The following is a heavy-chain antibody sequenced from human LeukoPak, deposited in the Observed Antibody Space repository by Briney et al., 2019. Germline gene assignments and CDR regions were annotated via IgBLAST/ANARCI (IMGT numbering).Heavy chain of an antibody. J-gene: IGHJ6*03. D-gene: IGHD2-2*01. V-gene: IGHV5-51*01. Sequence: GESLKISCKRSGYSFTSYWIGWARQMPGKGLEWMGIIYPGDSDTRYSPSFQGQVTISADKSISTAYLQWSSLKASDTAMYYCARLPGYCSSTSCREYYMDVWGKGTTVTVSS. CDR3: ARLPGYCSSTSCREYYMDV. CDR2: IYPGDSDT. CDR1: GYSFTSYW.